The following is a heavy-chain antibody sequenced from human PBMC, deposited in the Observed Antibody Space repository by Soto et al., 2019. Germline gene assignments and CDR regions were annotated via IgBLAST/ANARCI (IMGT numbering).Heavy chain of an antibody. CDR2: IYYSGST. J-gene: IGHJ6*02. Sequence: SETLSLTCTVSGGSVSSGSYYWSWIRQPPGKGLEWIGYIYYSGSTNYNPSLKGRVTISVDTSKNQFSLKLSSVTAADTAVYYCARVRGYCSSTSCYTGYYGMDVWGQGTTVTVSS. CDR1: GGSVSSGSYY. D-gene: IGHD2-2*02. V-gene: IGHV4-61*01. CDR3: ARVRGYCSSTSCYTGYYGMDV.